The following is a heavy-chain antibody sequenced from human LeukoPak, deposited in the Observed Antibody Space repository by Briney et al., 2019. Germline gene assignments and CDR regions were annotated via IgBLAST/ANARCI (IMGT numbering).Heavy chain of an antibody. Sequence: GASVKVSCKASGYTFTDYYIHWVRQAPGQGLEWMAWINPYNGGTNYPLKFQGRVTMTRDTSISTVYMDLSSLTSDDTAVYYCARAGMIDAPSAQNDYWGQGTLVTVSS. J-gene: IGHJ4*02. V-gene: IGHV1-2*02. CDR2: INPYNGGT. CDR3: ARAGMIDAPSAQNDY. CDR1: GYTFTDYY. D-gene: IGHD3-22*01.